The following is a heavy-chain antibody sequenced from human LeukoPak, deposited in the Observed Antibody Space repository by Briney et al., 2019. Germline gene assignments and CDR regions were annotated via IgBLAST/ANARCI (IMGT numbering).Heavy chain of an antibody. J-gene: IGHJ4*02. Sequence: SETLSLICSVSGGSVSSYYWSWIRQSPGKGLEWIGYVYYTGSTNYNPSLKSRVTISVDTSKNQFSLKLSSVTAADTAVYYCARGADYWGQGTLVTVSS. CDR1: GGSVSSYY. CDR2: VYYTGST. CDR3: ARGADY. V-gene: IGHV4-59*02.